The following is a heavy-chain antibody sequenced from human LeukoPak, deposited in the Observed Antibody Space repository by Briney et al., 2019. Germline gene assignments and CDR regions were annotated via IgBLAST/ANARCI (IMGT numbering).Heavy chain of an antibody. Sequence: GRSLRLSRAASGFTFSSYGMHWVRQAPGKGLEWVAVIWYDGSNKYYADSVKGRFTISRDNSKNTLYLQMNSLRAEDTAVYYCASGRLYYYDSSALGDYWGQGTLVTVSS. CDR2: IWYDGSNK. J-gene: IGHJ4*02. D-gene: IGHD3-22*01. CDR1: GFTFSSYG. V-gene: IGHV3-33*01. CDR3: ASGRLYYYDSSALGDY.